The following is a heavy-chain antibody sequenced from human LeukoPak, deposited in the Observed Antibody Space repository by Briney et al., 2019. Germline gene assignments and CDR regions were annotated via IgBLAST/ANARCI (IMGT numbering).Heavy chain of an antibody. CDR3: ASGEAKWELLPPADY. J-gene: IGHJ4*02. CDR2: FDPEDGET. D-gene: IGHD1-26*01. CDR1: GYTLTELS. Sequence: ASVKVSCKVSGYTLTELSMHWVRQAPGKGLEWMGGFDPEDGETIYAQKFQGRVTMTEDTSTDTAYMELSSLRSEDTAVYYCASGEAKWELLPPADYWGQGTLVTVSS. V-gene: IGHV1-24*01.